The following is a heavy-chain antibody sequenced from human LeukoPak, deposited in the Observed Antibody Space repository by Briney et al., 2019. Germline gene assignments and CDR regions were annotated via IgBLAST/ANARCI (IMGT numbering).Heavy chain of an antibody. Sequence: ASVKVSCKASGYTFTSYDINWERQATGQGLEWMGWMNPNSGNTGYAQKLQGRVTLTRNNSINTAYMELSSLRSEDTAVYYCARGPYDRSGYRFDSWGQGTLVTVSS. CDR1: GYTFTSYD. CDR3: ARGPYDRSGYRFDS. V-gene: IGHV1-8*01. CDR2: MNPNSGNT. J-gene: IGHJ4*02. D-gene: IGHD3-22*01.